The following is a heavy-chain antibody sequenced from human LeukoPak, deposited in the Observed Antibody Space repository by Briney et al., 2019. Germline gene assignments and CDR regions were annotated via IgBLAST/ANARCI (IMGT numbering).Heavy chain of an antibody. CDR2: IYTSGST. CDR3: ARDLDSSGVPIN. V-gene: IGHV4-61*02. Sequence: PSQTLSLTCTVSGGSISSGSYYWSWIRQPAGKGLEWIGRIYTSGSTNYNPSLKSRVTISVDTFKNQFSLKLSSVTAADTAVYYCARDLDSSGVPINWGQGTLVTVSS. CDR1: GGSISSGSYY. J-gene: IGHJ4*02. D-gene: IGHD3-22*01.